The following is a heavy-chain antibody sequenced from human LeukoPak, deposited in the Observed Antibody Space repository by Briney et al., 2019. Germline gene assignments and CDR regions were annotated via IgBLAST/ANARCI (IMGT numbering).Heavy chain of an antibody. CDR3: ARDPELNYDSSGHFDY. D-gene: IGHD3-22*01. CDR1: GFTFSSYA. Sequence: GGSLRLSCAASGFTFSSYAMHWVRQAPGKGLEWVAYIRSDGSNKYYADSVKGRFTISRDNSKNTLYLQMNSLRAEDTAVYYCARDPELNYDSSGHFDYWGQGTLVTVSS. V-gene: IGHV3-30*02. CDR2: IRSDGSNK. J-gene: IGHJ4*02.